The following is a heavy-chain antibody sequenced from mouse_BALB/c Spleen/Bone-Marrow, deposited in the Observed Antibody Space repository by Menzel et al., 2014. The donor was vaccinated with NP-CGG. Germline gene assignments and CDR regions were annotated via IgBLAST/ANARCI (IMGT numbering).Heavy chain of an antibody. V-gene: IGHV3-8*02. Sequence: EVQGVESGPSLVKPSQTLSLTCSVTGDSISSGYWNWIRKSPGNKFESMGNISYSGYTYYNPSLKSRISITRDTSKNQYFLQLNSVTTEDTATYYCAGSGYGYLDYWGQGTTLTVSS. J-gene: IGHJ2*01. CDR2: ISYSGYT. CDR3: AGSGYGYLDY. D-gene: IGHD1-1*02. CDR1: GDSISSGY.